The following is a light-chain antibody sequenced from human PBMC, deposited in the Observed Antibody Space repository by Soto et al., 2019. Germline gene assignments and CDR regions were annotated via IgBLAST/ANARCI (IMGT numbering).Light chain of an antibody. CDR1: SSDVGYYNF. V-gene: IGLV2-14*01. Sequence: QSVLTQPASVSGSPGQSITISCTGTSSDVGYYNFVSWYQQHPGKAPKLIIYVVSNRPSGVSNRFSASKSGNTASLTISGLQAEDEADYHCSSYSGSTAFYVFGTGTKVTVL. CDR3: SSYSGSTAFYV. J-gene: IGLJ1*01. CDR2: VVS.